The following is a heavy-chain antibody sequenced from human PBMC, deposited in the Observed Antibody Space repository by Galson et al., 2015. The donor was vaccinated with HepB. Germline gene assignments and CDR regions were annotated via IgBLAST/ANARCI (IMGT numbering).Heavy chain of an antibody. CDR3: ARDLPDI. V-gene: IGHV3-30-3*01. Sequence: SLRLSCAASGFTFSSYAMHWVRQAPGKGLEWVAVISYDGSNKYYADSVKGRFTISGDNSKNTLYLQMNGLRAEDTAVYYCARDLPDIWGQGTMVTVSS. CDR2: ISYDGSNK. J-gene: IGHJ3*02. CDR1: GFTFSSYA.